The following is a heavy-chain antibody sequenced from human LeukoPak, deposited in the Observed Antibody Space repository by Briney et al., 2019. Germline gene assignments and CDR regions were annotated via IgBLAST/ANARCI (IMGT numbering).Heavy chain of an antibody. CDR2: TYYRSKWYN. CDR1: GDSVSSNSAA. CDR3: ARVLYSGHDLRENWFDP. D-gene: IGHD5-12*01. Sequence: SQTLSLTCAISGDSVSSNSAAWNWIRQSPSRGLEWLGRTYYRSKWYNDYAVSVKRRITINPDTSKNQFSLQLNSVTPEDTAVYYCARVLYSGHDLRENWFDPWGQGTLVTVSS. V-gene: IGHV6-1*01. J-gene: IGHJ5*02.